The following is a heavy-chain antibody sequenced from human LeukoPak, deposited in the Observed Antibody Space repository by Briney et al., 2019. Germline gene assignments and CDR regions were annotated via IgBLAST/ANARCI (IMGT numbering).Heavy chain of an antibody. CDR2: INTNTGNP. D-gene: IGHD6-13*01. Sequence: ASVKVSCKASGYTFTSYAMNWVRQAPGQGLEWMGWINTNTGNPTYAQGSTGRFVFSLDTSVSTAYLQMNSLRAEDTAVYYCARGPIAAADPVFDYWGQGTLVTVSS. V-gene: IGHV7-4-1*02. CDR1: GYTFTSYA. CDR3: ARGPIAAADPVFDY. J-gene: IGHJ4*02.